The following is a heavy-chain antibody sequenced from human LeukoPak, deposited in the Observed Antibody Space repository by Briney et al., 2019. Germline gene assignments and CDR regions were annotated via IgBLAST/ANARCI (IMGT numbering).Heavy chain of an antibody. J-gene: IGHJ4*02. CDR1: GGSFSGYY. CDR2: INHSGST. Sequence: SETLSLTCAVYGGSFSGYYWSWIRQPPGKGLEWIGEINHSGSTNYNPSLKSQVTISVDTSKNQFSLKLSSVTAADTAVYYCARIWGISIAAAVDYWGQGTLVTVSS. V-gene: IGHV4-34*01. D-gene: IGHD6-13*01. CDR3: ARIWGISIAAAVDY.